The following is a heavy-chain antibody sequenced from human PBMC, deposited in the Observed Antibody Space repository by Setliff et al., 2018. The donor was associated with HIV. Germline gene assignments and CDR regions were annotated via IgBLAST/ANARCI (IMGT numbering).Heavy chain of an antibody. J-gene: IGHJ6*03. Sequence: GESLKISCAASGFTFNNYAMNWVRQAPGKGLQWVASISIRGGYIYYADSVKGRFTISRDNTRNSVYLQMDSLRVDDTAVFYCARRSGSSSLKGVHYYYYYYMDVWGKGTTVTVSS. CDR3: ARRSGSSSLKGVHYYYYYYMDV. D-gene: IGHD6-13*01. CDR1: GFTFNNYA. CDR2: ISIRGGYI. V-gene: IGHV3-21*06.